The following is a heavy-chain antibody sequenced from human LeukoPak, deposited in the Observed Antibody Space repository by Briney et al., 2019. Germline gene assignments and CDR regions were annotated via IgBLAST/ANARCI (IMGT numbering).Heavy chain of an antibody. CDR3: ARDPGYSSGWFDY. CDR2: ISASSNFI. J-gene: IGHJ4*02. CDR1: GFTFSSYS. D-gene: IGHD6-19*01. Sequence: GGSLRLSCVVSGFTFSSYSMSWVRQAPGKGLEWVSSISASSNFISYADSVKGRFTISRNNAKKSLYLQMNSVRAEDTAVYYCARDPGYSSGWFDYWGQGALVTVSS. V-gene: IGHV3-21*01.